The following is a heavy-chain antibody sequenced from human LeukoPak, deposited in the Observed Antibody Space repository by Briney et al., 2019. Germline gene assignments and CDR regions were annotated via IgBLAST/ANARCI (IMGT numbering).Heavy chain of an antibody. D-gene: IGHD6-19*01. CDR3: AGEDDSGWRFDY. CDR2: INAGNANA. Sequence: HWASVKVSCKASGYTFTNYAIHWVRQAPGQRLEWMGRINAGNANAKYSQKFQDRVTITWDTSASTAYMDLSSLTSEDTAVYYCAGEDDSGWRFDYWGQGTLVTVSS. CDR1: GYTFTNYA. J-gene: IGHJ4*02. V-gene: IGHV1-3*01.